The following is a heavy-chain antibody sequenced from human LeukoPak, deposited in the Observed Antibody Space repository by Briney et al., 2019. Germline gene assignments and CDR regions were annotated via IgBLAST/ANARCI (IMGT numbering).Heavy chain of an antibody. CDR1: GLTFSDYR. V-gene: IGHV3-23*01. J-gene: IGHJ4*02. D-gene: IGHD4-17*01. CDR3: ANIPTVTLDY. Sequence: PGGSLRLSCAVSGLTFSDYRMIWVRQAPEKRLEWVAVTAGADDVIQYADSVKGRFTISTDNSKNTLYLQMNSLRAEDTAVYYCANIPTVTLDYWGQGTLVTVSS. CDR2: TAGADDVI.